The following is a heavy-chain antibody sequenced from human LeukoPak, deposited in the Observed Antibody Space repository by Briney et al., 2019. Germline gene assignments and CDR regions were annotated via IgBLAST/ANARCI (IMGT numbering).Heavy chain of an antibody. D-gene: IGHD3-16*01. CDR3: ARSGGFAPPHYFDY. Sequence: PGRSLRLSCAASGFTFSSYGMHWVRQAPGKGLEWVAVISYDGSNKYYADSVKGRFTISRDNSKNTLYLQMNSLRAEDTAVYYCARSGGFAPPHYFDYWGQGTLVTVSS. CDR2: ISYDGSNK. J-gene: IGHJ4*02. V-gene: IGHV3-30*03. CDR1: GFTFSSYG.